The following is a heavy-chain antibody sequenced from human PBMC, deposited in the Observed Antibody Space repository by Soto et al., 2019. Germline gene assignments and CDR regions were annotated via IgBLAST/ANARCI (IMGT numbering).Heavy chain of an antibody. Sequence: SETLSLTCAVSGYSISIGYYCGWIRQPPGKGLEWIGSIYHSGSTYYNPSLKSRVSISVDTSKNQFSLRLSSVTAADTAMYYCARRHSSSWYGLDYWGQGTLVTVSS. J-gene: IGHJ4*02. V-gene: IGHV4-38-2*01. D-gene: IGHD6-13*01. CDR1: GYSISIGYY. CDR2: IYHSGST. CDR3: ARRHSSSWYGLDY.